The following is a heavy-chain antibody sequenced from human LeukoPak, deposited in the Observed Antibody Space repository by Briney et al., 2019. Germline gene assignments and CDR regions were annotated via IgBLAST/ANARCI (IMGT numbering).Heavy chain of an antibody. CDR1: GYTFTGYY. CDR2: INPNNGGT. V-gene: IGHV1-2*02. J-gene: IGHJ5*02. Sequence: ASVKVSCKASGYTFTGYYMHWVRQAPGQGLEWMGWINPNNGGTNYAQKFQGRVTMTRDTSISTAYMELSRLRSDDTAVYYCARDSDSPHNWFDPWGQGTLVTVSS. D-gene: IGHD1-26*01. CDR3: ARDSDSPHNWFDP.